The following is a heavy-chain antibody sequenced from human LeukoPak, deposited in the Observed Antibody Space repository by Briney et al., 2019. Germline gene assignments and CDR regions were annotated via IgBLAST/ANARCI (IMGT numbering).Heavy chain of an antibody. CDR2: ISAYNGNT. D-gene: IGHD5-24*01. V-gene: IGHV1-18*01. J-gene: IGHJ4*02. Sequence: ASVKVSCKASGYTFTRYGISWVRQAPGQGLEWMGWISAYNGNTNYAQKFQGRVTMTTDASTSTVYMELRSLRSDDTALYYCARDRSNSDYWGQGTLVTVSS. CDR1: GYTFTRYG. CDR3: ARDRSNSDY.